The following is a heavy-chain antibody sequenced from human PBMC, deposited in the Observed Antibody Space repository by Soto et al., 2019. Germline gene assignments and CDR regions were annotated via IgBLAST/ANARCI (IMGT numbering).Heavy chain of an antibody. Sequence: QTGGSLRLSCAASGFTFSSYAMSWVRQAPGKGLEWVSAISGSGGSTYYADSVKGRFTISRDNSKNTLYLQMNSLRAEDTAVYYCAKISAPGPAPFDYWGQGTLVTVSS. CDR2: ISGSGGST. J-gene: IGHJ4*02. CDR3: AKISAPGPAPFDY. V-gene: IGHV3-23*01. CDR1: GFTFSSYA.